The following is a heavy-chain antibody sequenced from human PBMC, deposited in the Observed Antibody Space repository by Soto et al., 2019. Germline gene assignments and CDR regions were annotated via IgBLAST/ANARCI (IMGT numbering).Heavy chain of an antibody. CDR2: IYSGGST. D-gene: IGHD1-26*01. CDR3: ARALFIVYMDV. V-gene: IGHV3-66*01. CDR1: GFTVSSNY. Sequence: GGSLRLSCAASGFTVSSNYMSWVRQAPGKGLEWVSVIYSGGSTYYADSVKGRFTISRDNSKNTLYLQMNSLRAEDTAVYYCARALFIVYMDVWGKGTTVTVSS. J-gene: IGHJ6*03.